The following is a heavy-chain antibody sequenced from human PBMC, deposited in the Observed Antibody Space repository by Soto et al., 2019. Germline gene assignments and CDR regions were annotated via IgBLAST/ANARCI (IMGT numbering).Heavy chain of an antibody. CDR2: INPNSGGT. Sequence: GASVKVSCKASGYTFTGYDMHWVRQAPGQGLEWMGWINPNSGGTNYAQKFQGWVTMTRDTSISTAYMELSRLRSDDTAVYYCARDAAPHYYYYYGMDVWGQGTTVTVSS. CDR3: ARDAAPHYYYYYGMDV. V-gene: IGHV1-2*04. D-gene: IGHD6-6*01. CDR1: GYTFTGYD. J-gene: IGHJ6*02.